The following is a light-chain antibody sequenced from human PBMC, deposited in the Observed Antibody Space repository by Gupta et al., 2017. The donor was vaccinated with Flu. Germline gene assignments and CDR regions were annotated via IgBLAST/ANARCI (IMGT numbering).Light chain of an antibody. V-gene: IGKV3-20*01. Sequence: DIVLTQSPGTLSLSPGERATLSCRASQSVSSSYLAWYQQKPGRAPRLLIYGASSRATGIPYRFSGSGSGTDFTLTISRLEPEDFAVYYCQQYGSSPLTFGGGTKVEIK. J-gene: IGKJ4*01. CDR3: QQYGSSPLT. CDR1: QSVSSSY. CDR2: GAS.